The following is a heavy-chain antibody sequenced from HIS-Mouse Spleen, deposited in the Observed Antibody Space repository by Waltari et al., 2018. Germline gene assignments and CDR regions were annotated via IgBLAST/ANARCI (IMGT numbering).Heavy chain of an antibody. CDR1: GGSISSSSYY. D-gene: IGHD1-20*01. J-gene: IGHJ6*02. CDR2: IYYSGGT. CDR3: AGSNWNDGMDV. V-gene: IGHV4-39*07. Sequence: QLQLQESGPGLVKPSETLSLTCTVSGGSISSSSYYWGWIRQPPGKGLEWIGSIYYSGGTYDNPSLKIRVTISVDTSKNQFSLKLSSVTAADTAVYYCAGSNWNDGMDVWGQGTTVTVSS.